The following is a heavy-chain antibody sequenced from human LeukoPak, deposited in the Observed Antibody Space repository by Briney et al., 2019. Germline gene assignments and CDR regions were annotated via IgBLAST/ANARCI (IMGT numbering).Heavy chain of an antibody. V-gene: IGHV4-34*01. Sequence: PSETLSLTCAVYGESFSGYYWSWIRQPPGKGLEWIGSIYYSGSTYYNPSLKSRVTISVDTSKNQFSLKLSSVTAADTAVYYCARQVRGVMASFDYWGQGTLVTVSS. CDR2: IYYSGST. CDR1: GESFSGYY. D-gene: IGHD3-10*01. J-gene: IGHJ4*02. CDR3: ARQVRGVMASFDY.